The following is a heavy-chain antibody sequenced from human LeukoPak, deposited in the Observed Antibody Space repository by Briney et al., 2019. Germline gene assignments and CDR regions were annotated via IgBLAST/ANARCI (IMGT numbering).Heavy chain of an antibody. Sequence: SETLSLTCTVSGGSISSGGYYWSWIRQPPGKGLEWIVYIYHSGSTYYNPSLKSRVTISVDRSKNQFSLKLSSVTAADTAVYYCARGEVVGATRGYYYFDYWGQGTLVTVSS. D-gene: IGHD1-26*01. CDR2: IYHSGST. J-gene: IGHJ4*02. CDR1: GGSISSGGYY. V-gene: IGHV4-30-2*01. CDR3: ARGEVVGATRGYYYFDY.